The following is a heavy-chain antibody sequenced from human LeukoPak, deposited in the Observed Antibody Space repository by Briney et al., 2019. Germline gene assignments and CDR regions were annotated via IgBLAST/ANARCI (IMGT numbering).Heavy chain of an antibody. CDR1: GGSISSSSYY. CDR3: ARDAVVTDYYYHYMDV. V-gene: IGHV4-39*07. D-gene: IGHD3-22*01. Sequence: PSETLSLTCTVSGGSISSSSYYWGWIRQPPGKGLEWIGSIYYSGSTNYNPSLKSRVTISVDTSKNQFSLKLSSVTAADTAVYYCARDAVVTDYYYHYMDVWGKGTTVTVSS. J-gene: IGHJ6*03. CDR2: IYYSGST.